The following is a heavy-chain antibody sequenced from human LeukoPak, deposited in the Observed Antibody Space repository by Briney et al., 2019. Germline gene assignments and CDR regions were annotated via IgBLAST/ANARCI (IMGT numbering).Heavy chain of an antibody. D-gene: IGHD6-19*01. CDR2: INWNGGGT. Sequence: GGSLRLSCAASGFTFDDYDMSWVHQAPGKGLEWVSGINWNGGGTGYADSVKGRFTISRDNARNSLYLQMNSLRAEDTALYYCARIAMAGIGDGFDIWGQGTMVTVSS. V-gene: IGHV3-20*04. J-gene: IGHJ3*02. CDR1: GFTFDDYD. CDR3: ARIAMAGIGDGFDI.